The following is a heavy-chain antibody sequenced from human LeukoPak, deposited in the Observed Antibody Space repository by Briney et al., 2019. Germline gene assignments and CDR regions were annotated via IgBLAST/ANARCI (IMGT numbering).Heavy chain of an antibody. CDR1: GYTFTSYA. Sequence: ASVKVSCKASGYTFTSYAMNWVRQAPGQGLEWMGWINTNTGNPTYAQGFTGRFVFSLDNSVSTAYLQISSLKAEDTAVYYCARDSGYSSSWMVGYYYYMDVWGKGTTVTVSS. V-gene: IGHV7-4-1*02. D-gene: IGHD6-6*01. CDR2: INTNTGNP. J-gene: IGHJ6*03. CDR3: ARDSGYSSSWMVGYYYYMDV.